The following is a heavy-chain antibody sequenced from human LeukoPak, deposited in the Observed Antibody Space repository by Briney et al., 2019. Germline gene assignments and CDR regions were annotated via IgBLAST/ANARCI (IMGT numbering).Heavy chain of an antibody. D-gene: IGHD2-2*01. V-gene: IGHV3-23*01. J-gene: IGHJ4*02. CDR2: ISGSGGST. CDR1: GFTFSTYA. CDR3: VKDRCDRTTCPEV. Sequence: RGSLRLSCAASGFTFSTYAMTWVRQAPREGLEWVSGISGSGGSTYYTDSVKGRFTISRDNSKNTLHLQMSSLRAEDTALYYCVKDRCDRTTCPEVWGQGTLVTVSS.